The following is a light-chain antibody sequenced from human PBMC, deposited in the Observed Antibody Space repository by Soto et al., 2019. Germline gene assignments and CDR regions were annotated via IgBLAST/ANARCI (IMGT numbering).Light chain of an antibody. J-gene: IGKJ1*01. V-gene: IGKV1-5*01. CDR1: QSISSW. Sequence: DIQMTQSPSTLSASVGDRVTITCRASQSISSWLAWYQQKPGKAPKLLIYDASSLESGFPSRFSGSGSGTEFALTISSLQPDDFATYDCQQYGGSPFGHGTKVEIK. CDR2: DAS. CDR3: QQYGGSP.